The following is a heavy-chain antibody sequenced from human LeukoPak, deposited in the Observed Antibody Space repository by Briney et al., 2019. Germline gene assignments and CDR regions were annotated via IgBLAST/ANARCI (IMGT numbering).Heavy chain of an antibody. V-gene: IGHV3-7*01. CDR2: IKQDGSEK. J-gene: IGHJ4*02. CDR3: ARGGYCSIFRCPLIEY. D-gene: IGHD2-2*01. CDR1: GFTFSNYW. Sequence: PGGSLRLSCAASGFTFSNYWMSWVRQAPGKGLEWVANIKQDGSEKNYVDSVKGRFTITSDNAKNSLHLQMNNLRAEDTAVYYCARGGYCSIFRCPLIEYWGQGTLVTVSS.